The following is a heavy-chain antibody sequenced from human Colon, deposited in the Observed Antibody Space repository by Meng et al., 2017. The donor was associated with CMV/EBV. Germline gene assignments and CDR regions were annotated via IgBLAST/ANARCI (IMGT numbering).Heavy chain of an antibody. CDR3: ARVHGDYGPFDY. CDR1: SGSFSGDY. Sequence: QRQLQQWGAGLLKPSETLSLTCAVYSGSFSGDYWTWIRQPPGKGLEWIGEINHSGSTNYNPSLKSRVTISLDTSKNHFSLNLRSVTAADTAVYYCARVHGDYGPFDYWGQGTLVTVSS. D-gene: IGHD4-17*01. J-gene: IGHJ4*02. CDR2: INHSGST. V-gene: IGHV4-34*01.